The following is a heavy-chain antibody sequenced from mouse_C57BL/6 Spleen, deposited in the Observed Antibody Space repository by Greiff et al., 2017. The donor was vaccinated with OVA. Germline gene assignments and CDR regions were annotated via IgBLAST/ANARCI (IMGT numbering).Heavy chain of an antibody. CDR2: IWSDGST. CDR3: ARNGYDRDYYAMDY. D-gene: IGHD2-2*01. Sequence: VKLMESGPGLVAPSQSLSITCTVSGFSLTSYGVHWVRQPPGKGLEWLVVIWSDGSTTYNSALKSRLSISKDNSKSQVFLKMNSLQTDDTAMYYCARNGYDRDYYAMDYWGQGTSVTVSS. V-gene: IGHV2-6*02. J-gene: IGHJ4*01. CDR1: GFSLTSYG.